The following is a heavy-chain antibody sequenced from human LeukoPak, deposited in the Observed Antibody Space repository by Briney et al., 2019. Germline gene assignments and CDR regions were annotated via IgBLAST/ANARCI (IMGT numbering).Heavy chain of an antibody. CDR3: ARGSGIVSMWDYSDY. CDR1: GFTFSSYA. CDR2: IKQSGSEK. J-gene: IGHJ4*02. V-gene: IGHV3-7*01. Sequence: GGSLRLSCAASGFTFSSYAMSWVRQAPGKGLEGVANIKQSGSEKYCVDSVKGRFTISRDNAKNALFLQMNSLRAEDTAVYYCARGSGIVSMWDYSDYWGQGTLVTVSS. D-gene: IGHD3-10*02.